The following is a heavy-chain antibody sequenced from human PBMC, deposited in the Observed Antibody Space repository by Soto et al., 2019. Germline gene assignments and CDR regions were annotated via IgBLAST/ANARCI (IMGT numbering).Heavy chain of an antibody. Sequence: GASVKVSCKASGYTFTSYDINWVRQATGQGLEWMGWMNPNSGNTGYVQKFQGRVTMTRNTSMSTAYVELSSLRSDDTAVYYCARTTEAPDYWGHGTLVTVSS. CDR3: ARTTEAPDY. CDR2: MNPNSGNT. V-gene: IGHV1-8*01. CDR1: GYTFTSYD. J-gene: IGHJ4*01.